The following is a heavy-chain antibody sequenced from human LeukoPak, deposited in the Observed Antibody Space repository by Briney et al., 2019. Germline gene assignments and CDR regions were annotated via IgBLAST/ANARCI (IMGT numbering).Heavy chain of an antibody. CDR3: ASPGFGAYFDY. CDR2: ISTVGNYE. D-gene: IGHD3-10*01. CDR1: GFIFSNKG. J-gene: IGHJ4*02. V-gene: IGHV3-30*03. Sequence: GGSLRLSCAASGFIFSNKGMHWVRQAPGKGLEWVAFISTVGNYEYYVDSVKGRFTISRDNSKNTLYLQMNSLRAEDTAVYYCASPGFGAYFDYWGQGTLVTVSS.